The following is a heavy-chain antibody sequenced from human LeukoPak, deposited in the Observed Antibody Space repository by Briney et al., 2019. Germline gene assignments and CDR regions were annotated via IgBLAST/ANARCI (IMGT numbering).Heavy chain of an antibody. D-gene: IGHD6-19*01. CDR2: ISAYNGNT. V-gene: IGHV1-18*01. Sequence: ASVKVSCKASGYTLISYGISWVRQAPGQGLEWMGWISAYNGNTNYAQKLQGRVTMTTDTSTSTAYMELRSLRSDDTAVYYCARGSSVLNAFDIWGQGTMVTVSS. J-gene: IGHJ3*02. CDR1: GYTLISYG. CDR3: ARGSSVLNAFDI.